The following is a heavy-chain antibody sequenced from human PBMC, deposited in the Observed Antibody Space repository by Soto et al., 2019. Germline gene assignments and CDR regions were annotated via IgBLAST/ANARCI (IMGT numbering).Heavy chain of an antibody. CDR2: ISSSSSYI. J-gene: IGHJ4*02. Sequence: EVQLVESGGGLVKPGGSLRLSCAASGFTFSSYSMNWVRQAPGKGLEWVSSISSSSSYIYYADSVKGRFTISRDNAKNSMYLQMNSLSAEDTAVYDCAREGGSGWYAYWGQGTLVTVSS. D-gene: IGHD6-19*01. CDR1: GFTFSSYS. V-gene: IGHV3-21*01. CDR3: AREGGSGWYAY.